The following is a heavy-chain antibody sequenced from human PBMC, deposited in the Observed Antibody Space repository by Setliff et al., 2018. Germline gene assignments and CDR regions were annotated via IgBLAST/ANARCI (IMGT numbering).Heavy chain of an antibody. CDR1: GFSISSGYY. CDR2: IHHSGKA. V-gene: IGHV4-38-2*01. Sequence: SETLSLTCAVSGFSISSGYYWGWIRQPPGKGLEWIVNIHHSGKACYNPSLKSRVTMSVDTSKNHVSLKLSSVTAADTAVYYCARGNPAERYEYWGQGTLVTVSS. J-gene: IGHJ1*01. CDR3: ARGNPAERYEY. D-gene: IGHD5-12*01.